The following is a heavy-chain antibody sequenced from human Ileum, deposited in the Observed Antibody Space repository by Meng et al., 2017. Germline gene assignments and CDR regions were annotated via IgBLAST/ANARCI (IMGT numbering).Heavy chain of an antibody. V-gene: IGHV1-3*04. CDR2: IYTGNGNT. J-gene: IGHJ5*02. Sequence: QVQRVQSGAGVKKPGASVRISCATSGYTFVAYAMHWVRQAPGQRLEWMGWIYTGNGNTKYSQKFQDRVTFTRDTSATTVYMELTSLTSEDTAVYYYARGDPTTPNWLDPWGQGSLVTVSS. CDR3: ARGDPTTPNWLDP. CDR1: GYTFVAYA. D-gene: IGHD1-26*01.